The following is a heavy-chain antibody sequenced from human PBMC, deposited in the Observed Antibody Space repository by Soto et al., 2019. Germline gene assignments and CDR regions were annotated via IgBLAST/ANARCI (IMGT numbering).Heavy chain of an antibody. D-gene: IGHD3-9*01. Sequence: PSDTLSLTCAVYGGSFSGYYWRWIRQPPGKGLEWIGEINHSGSTNYNPSLKSRVTISVDTSKNQFSLKLSSVTAADTAVYYCARGYLDDPYYYYGMDVWGQGTTVT. CDR1: GGSFSGYY. CDR2: INHSGST. V-gene: IGHV4-34*01. J-gene: IGHJ6*02. CDR3: ARGYLDDPYYYYGMDV.